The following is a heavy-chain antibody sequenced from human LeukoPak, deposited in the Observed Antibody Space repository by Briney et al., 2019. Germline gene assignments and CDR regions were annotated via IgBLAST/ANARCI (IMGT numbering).Heavy chain of an antibody. D-gene: IGHD5-18*01. J-gene: IGHJ3*02. CDR1: GYTFTGYY. CDR3: ARARGYSYGYVSDAFDI. V-gene: IGHV1-2*06. Sequence: ASVKVSCKASGYTFTGYYMHLVRQAPGQGLEWMGRINPNSGGTNYAQKFQGRVTMTRDTSISTAYMELSRLRSDDTAVYYCARARGYSYGYVSDAFDIWGQGTMVTVSS. CDR2: INPNSGGT.